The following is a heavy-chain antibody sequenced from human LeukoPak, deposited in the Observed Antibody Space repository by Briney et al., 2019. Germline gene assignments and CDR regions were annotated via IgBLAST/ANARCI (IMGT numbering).Heavy chain of an antibody. Sequence: GGSLRLSCAVSGITVSNYGMSWVRQSPGKGLEWVAGISGSGGGTNYADSVKGRFTISRDNSKNTLYLQMNSLRAEDTAVYYCAKDFKFSAPDYWGQGTLVTVSS. CDR3: AKDFKFSAPDY. V-gene: IGHV3-23*01. CDR1: GITVSNYG. J-gene: IGHJ4*02. CDR2: ISGSGGGT. D-gene: IGHD3-10*01.